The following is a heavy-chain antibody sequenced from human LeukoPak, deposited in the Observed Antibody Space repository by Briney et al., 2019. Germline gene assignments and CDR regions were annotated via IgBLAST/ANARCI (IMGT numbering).Heavy chain of an antibody. CDR2: IYYSGST. V-gene: IGHV4-59*01. Sequence: SETLSLTCTVSGGSISSYYWSWIRQPRGKGLEWIGYIYYSGSTNYNPSLKSRVTISVDTSKNQFSLKLSSVTAADTAVYYCARAHPLLARPFDYWGQGTLVTVSS. CDR1: GGSISSYY. D-gene: IGHD2-8*02. CDR3: ARAHPLLARPFDY. J-gene: IGHJ4*02.